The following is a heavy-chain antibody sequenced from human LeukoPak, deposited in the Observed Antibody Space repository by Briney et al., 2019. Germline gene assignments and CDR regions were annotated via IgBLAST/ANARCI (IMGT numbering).Heavy chain of an antibody. D-gene: IGHD6-6*01. V-gene: IGHV3-30-3*01. CDR1: GFTFSSYA. Sequence: SGGSLRLSCAASGFTFSSYAMHWVRQAPGKGLEWVAVISYDGSNKYCADSVKGRFTISRDNTKNTLYLQMNSLRAEDTAVYYCSGSSSSSENDAYWGQGTLVTVSS. CDR3: SGSSSSSENDAY. CDR2: ISYDGSNK. J-gene: IGHJ4*02.